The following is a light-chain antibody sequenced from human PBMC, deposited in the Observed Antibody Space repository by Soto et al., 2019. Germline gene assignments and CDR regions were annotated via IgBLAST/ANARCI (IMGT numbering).Light chain of an antibody. CDR3: SSYTTSGSYV. Sequence: QSVLTQPASVSGSPGQSITISCTGTSSDVGGYSYVSWYQQHPGKAPKLMIYEVSNRPAGVSNRFSGSKSVNTASLTISGLQAEAEADYYCSSYTTSGSYVFGNGTKLTV. CDR2: EVS. J-gene: IGLJ1*01. CDR1: SSDVGGYSY. V-gene: IGLV2-14*01.